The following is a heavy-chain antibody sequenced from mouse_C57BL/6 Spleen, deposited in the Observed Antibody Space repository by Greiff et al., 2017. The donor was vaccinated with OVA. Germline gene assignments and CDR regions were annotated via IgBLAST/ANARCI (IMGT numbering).Heavy chain of an antibody. CDR2: IDASDSYT. D-gene: IGHD1-1*01. CDR1: GYTFTSYW. CDR3: ARGGTTVVATFYYFDY. J-gene: IGHJ2*01. Sequence: QVQLQQPGAELVMPGASVKLSCKASGYTFTSYWMHWVKQRPGQGLEWIGEIDASDSYTNYNQKFKGKSTLTVDKSSSTAYMQLSSLTSEDSAVYYCARGGTTVVATFYYFDYWGQGTTLTVSS. V-gene: IGHV1-69*01.